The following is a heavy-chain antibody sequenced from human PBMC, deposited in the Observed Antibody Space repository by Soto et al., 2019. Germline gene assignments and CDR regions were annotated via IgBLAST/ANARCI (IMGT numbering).Heavy chain of an antibody. Sequence: ETLSLTCAVYGGSFSGYYWSWIRQPPGKGLEWIGEINHSGSTNYNPSLKSRVTISVDTSKNQFSLKLSSVTAADTAVYYCAREYCISTSCSLNWFDPWGQGTLVTVSS. D-gene: IGHD2-2*01. J-gene: IGHJ5*02. CDR3: AREYCISTSCSLNWFDP. CDR2: INHSGST. CDR1: GGSFSGYY. V-gene: IGHV4-34*01.